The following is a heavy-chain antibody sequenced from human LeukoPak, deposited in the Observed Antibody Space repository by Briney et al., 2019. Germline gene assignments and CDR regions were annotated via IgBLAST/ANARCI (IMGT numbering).Heavy chain of an antibody. CDR2: INPKNGGT. CDR3: VRSSGYDRFDY. J-gene: IGHJ4*02. D-gene: IGHD5-12*01. V-gene: IGHV1-2*02. Sequence: ASVKVSCKASGYTFTGYFMRWVRQAPGQGLEWMGWINPKNGGTKYAQNFQGRVIMTRDTSISTAYMDLTMRSDDTAVYYCVRSSGYDRFDYWGQGTLVTVSS. CDR1: GYTFTGYF.